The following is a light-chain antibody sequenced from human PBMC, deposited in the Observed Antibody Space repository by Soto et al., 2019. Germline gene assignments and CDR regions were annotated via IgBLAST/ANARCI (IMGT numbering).Light chain of an antibody. V-gene: IGLV1-40*01. Sequence: QAVVTQPPSVSGAPGQRVTISCTGYNSNIGAGYDVHWYQQLPGTAPKLLLYGNSNRPSGVPDRFSASKSGTSASLAITGLQAEDEADYYCQSYDSSLSGWVFGGGTKLTVL. CDR1: NSNIGAGYD. J-gene: IGLJ3*02. CDR3: QSYDSSLSGWV. CDR2: GNS.